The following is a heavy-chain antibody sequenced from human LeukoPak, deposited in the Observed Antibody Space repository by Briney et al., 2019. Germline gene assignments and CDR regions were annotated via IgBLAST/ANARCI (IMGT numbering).Heavy chain of an antibody. Sequence: GGSLRLSCAASGFTFSSYAMSWVRQAPGKGLEWVSAISGSGGSTYYADSVKGRFTISRDNSKNTLYLQMNSLRAEDTAVYYCAKDPRGRITIFGVVPNWFDPWGQGTLVTASS. CDR2: ISGSGGST. J-gene: IGHJ5*02. D-gene: IGHD3-3*01. CDR3: AKDPRGRITIFGVVPNWFDP. CDR1: GFTFSSYA. V-gene: IGHV3-23*01.